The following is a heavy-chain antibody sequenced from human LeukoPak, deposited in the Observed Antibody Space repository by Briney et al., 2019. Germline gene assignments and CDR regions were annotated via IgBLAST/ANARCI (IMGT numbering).Heavy chain of an antibody. CDR2: ISDSGGST. D-gene: IGHD5-18*01. J-gene: IGHJ4*02. CDR3: AKEAVDIAVGVPYYFDY. Sequence: PGGSLRLSCAAPVFTLSSYPISWVRHAPWKGRVWVSAISDSGGSTYYADSVKGRFTISRDNSKNTLYLQMNSLRAEDTAVYFCAKEAVDIAVGVPYYFDYWGQGTLVTVSS. V-gene: IGHV3-23*01. CDR1: VFTLSSYP.